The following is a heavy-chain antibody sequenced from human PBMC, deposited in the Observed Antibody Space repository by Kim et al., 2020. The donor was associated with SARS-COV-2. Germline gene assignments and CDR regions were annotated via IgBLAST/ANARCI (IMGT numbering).Heavy chain of an antibody. CDR1: GGSFSGYY. CDR3: ARGLPRDSAAGGGY. CDR2: INHSGST. V-gene: IGHV4-34*01. D-gene: IGHD6-13*01. Sequence: SETLSLTCAVYGGSFSGYYWSWIRQPPGKGLEWIGEINHSGSTNYNQSLKSRVTISVDTSKNQFSLKLSSVTAADTAVYYCARGLPRDSAAGGGYWGQGTLVTVSS. J-gene: IGHJ4*02.